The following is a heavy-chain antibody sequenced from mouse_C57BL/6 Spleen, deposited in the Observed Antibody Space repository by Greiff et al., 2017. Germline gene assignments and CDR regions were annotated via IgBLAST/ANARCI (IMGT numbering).Heavy chain of an antibody. J-gene: IGHJ1*03. CDR3: ARNRNYDGYYDWYFDV. CDR1: GFSLTSYG. D-gene: IGHD2-3*01. CDR2: IWSGGST. Sequence: VQLQQSGPGLVQPSQSLSITCTVSGFSLTSYGVHWVRQSPGKGLEWLGVIWSGGSTDYNAAFISRLSISKDNSKSQVFFKMNSLQADDTAIYYCARNRNYDGYYDWYFDVWGTGTTVTVSS. V-gene: IGHV2-2*01.